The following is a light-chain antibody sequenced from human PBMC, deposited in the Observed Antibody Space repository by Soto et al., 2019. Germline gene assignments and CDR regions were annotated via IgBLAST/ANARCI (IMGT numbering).Light chain of an antibody. V-gene: IGKV3D-11*02. CDR3: QQRNYWQVT. CDR1: QSVSRN. J-gene: IGKJ5*01. CDR2: DVS. Sequence: DIVLTQSPATLSPLPGDRVTLSCRASQSVSRNLAWYQQKPGQAPRLLIYDVSNRATGIPARFSGSGSGTDFTLTISSLEPEDFAVYYCQQRNYWQVTFGQGTRLEIK.